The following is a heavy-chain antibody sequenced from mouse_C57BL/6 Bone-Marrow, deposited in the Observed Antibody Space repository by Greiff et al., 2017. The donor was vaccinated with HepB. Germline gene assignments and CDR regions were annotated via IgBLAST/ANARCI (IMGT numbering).Heavy chain of an antibody. J-gene: IGHJ2*01. D-gene: IGHD1-1*01. Sequence: VQLQQSGPELVKPGASVKMSCKASGYTFTDYYMHWVKQKPGKGLEWIGEMYPGSGNTYYNEKFKGKATLTADTSSSTAYMQLSSLTSEDSAVYVCARGIYHFDYWGQGTTLTVSS. V-gene: IGHV1-83*01. CDR2: YPGSGNTY. CDR3: RGIYHFDY. CDR1: YTFTDYYM.